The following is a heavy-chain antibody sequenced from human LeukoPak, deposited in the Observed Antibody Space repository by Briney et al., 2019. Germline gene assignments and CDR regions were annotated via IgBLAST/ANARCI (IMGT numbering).Heavy chain of an antibody. D-gene: IGHD2-2*01. CDR3: AKDPHIVVVPAAPNWFDP. CDR2: ISYAASNQ. V-gene: IGHV3-30*18. CDR1: GFTLSSHA. J-gene: IGHJ5*02. Sequence: GGSLRLSCAASGFTLSSHAMHWVHQAPGKGLAWVAGISYAASNQDYADSVKGRFTISRDDSKNTLYLQMNSLRAEDTAVYYCAKDPHIVVVPAAPNWFDPWGQGTLVTVSS.